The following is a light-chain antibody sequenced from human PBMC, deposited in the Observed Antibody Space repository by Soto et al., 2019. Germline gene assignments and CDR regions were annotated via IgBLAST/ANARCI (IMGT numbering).Light chain of an antibody. J-gene: IGLJ1*01. V-gene: IGLV2-8*01. CDR2: DVS. CDR1: SSDVGGYNY. CDR3: SSYAGSNNLGV. Sequence: QSVLTQPPSASGSPGQSVTISCTGTSSDVGGYNYVSWYQLHPGKAPKLMIYDVSKRPSGVPDRFSGSKSGNTASRTVSGLQAEDEADYYCSSYAGSNNLGVFGSGTKVTVL.